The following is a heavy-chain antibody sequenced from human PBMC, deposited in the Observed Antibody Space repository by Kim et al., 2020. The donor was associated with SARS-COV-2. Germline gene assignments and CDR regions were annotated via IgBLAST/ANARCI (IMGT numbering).Heavy chain of an antibody. CDR3: AREGGLGIDY. Sequence: TIYYADSVKGRFTISRDNAKNSLYLQMNSLRAEDTAVYYCAREGGLGIDYWGQGTLVTVSS. D-gene: IGHD3-16*01. J-gene: IGHJ4*02. V-gene: IGHV3-48*04. CDR2: TI.